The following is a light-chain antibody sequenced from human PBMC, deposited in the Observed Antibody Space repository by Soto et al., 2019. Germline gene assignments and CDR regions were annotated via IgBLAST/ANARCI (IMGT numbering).Light chain of an antibody. CDR3: QQYNDWPRT. Sequence: EIVMTQSPATLSVSPGERATLSCRASQSVSSDLVWYQHKLGQAPRLLMYGASTRATGIPARFSGSGSGTEFTLNINSLQSEDVEVYYCQQYNDWPRTFGPGTKVDIK. CDR1: QSVSSD. CDR2: GAS. V-gene: IGKV3-15*01. J-gene: IGKJ1*01.